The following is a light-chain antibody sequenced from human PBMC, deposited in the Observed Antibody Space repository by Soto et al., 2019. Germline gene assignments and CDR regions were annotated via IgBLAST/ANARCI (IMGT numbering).Light chain of an antibody. Sequence: QSVLTQPPSASGTPGQGGTISCSGSSSNIGSNTVNWYQQLPGTAPKLLIYSNNQRPSGVPDRFSGSKSGTSASLAISGLQSEDEADYYCAAWDDSLNGPYVFGTGTKLTVL. V-gene: IGLV1-44*01. J-gene: IGLJ1*01. CDR1: SSNIGSNT. CDR3: AAWDDSLNGPYV. CDR2: SNN.